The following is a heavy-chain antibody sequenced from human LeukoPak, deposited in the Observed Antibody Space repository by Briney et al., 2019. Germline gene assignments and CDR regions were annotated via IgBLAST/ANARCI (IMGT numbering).Heavy chain of an antibody. CDR1: GFTFSDYY. V-gene: IGHV3-11*06. CDR3: ARSRASGSLSQYYFDY. CDR2: ISSSGGYT. D-gene: IGHD1-26*01. J-gene: IGHJ4*02. Sequence: GGSLRLSCAASGFTFSDYYMSWVRQAPGKGLEWVSYISSSGGYTTYADSVKGRFTISRDNAKNSLYLQMNSLRAEDTAVYYCARSRASGSLSQYYFDYWGQGTLVTVSS.